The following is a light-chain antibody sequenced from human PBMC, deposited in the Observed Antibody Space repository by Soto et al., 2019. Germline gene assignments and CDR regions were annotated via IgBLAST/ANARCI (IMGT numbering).Light chain of an antibody. CDR1: QDISNY. CDR2: DAS. V-gene: IGKV1-33*01. Sequence: DIQMTQSPSSLSANVGDKVTITCQASQDISNYLNWYQQKPGKAPKLLIYDASNLETGVPSRFSGSGSGTDFTFTISSLQPEDIATYYCQQYDNLPSFGGGTKVDIK. CDR3: QQYDNLPS. J-gene: IGKJ4*01.